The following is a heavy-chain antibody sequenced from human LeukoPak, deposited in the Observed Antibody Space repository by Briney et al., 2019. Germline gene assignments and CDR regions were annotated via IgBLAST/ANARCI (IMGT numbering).Heavy chain of an antibody. J-gene: IGHJ4*02. CDR3: ARGGDSSSWSVDY. Sequence: ASVKVSCKASGYTFTSYDINWVRQATGQGLEWMGWMNPNSGNTGYAQKLQGRVTMTTDTSTSTAYMELRSLRSDDTAVYYCARGGDSSSWSVDYWGQGTLVTVSS. V-gene: IGHV1-8*01. CDR2: MNPNSGNT. D-gene: IGHD6-13*01. CDR1: GYTFTSYD.